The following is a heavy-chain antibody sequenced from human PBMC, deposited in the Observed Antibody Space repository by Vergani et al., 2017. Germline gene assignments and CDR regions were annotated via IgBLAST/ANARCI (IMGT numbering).Heavy chain of an antibody. CDR1: GYSLTELT. V-gene: IGHV1-24*01. J-gene: IGHJ4*02. D-gene: IGHD3-22*01. CDR3: AIVTEYYDSSGYYLDY. Sequence: QVQLVQSGAEVKKPGSSVKVSCQVSGYSLTELTIHWVRQAPGKGLEWMGGFDPEHGEVTFAHHIQGRVTMTEDRSTDTAYMELSSLRPEDTALYYCAIVTEYYDSSGYYLDYWGQGTLVTGSS. CDR2: FDPEHGEV.